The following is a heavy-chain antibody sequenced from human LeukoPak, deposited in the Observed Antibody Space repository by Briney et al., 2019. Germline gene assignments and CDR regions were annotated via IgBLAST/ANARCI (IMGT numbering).Heavy chain of an antibody. CDR1: GGSIISSSHS. D-gene: IGHD2-15*01. J-gene: IGHJ4*02. V-gene: IGHV4-39*01. CDR3: ARQDVVVVAAFDY. CDR2: IYYSGST. Sequence: PSETLSLTCSVSGGSIISSSHSWGWIRQSPGKGLEWIGSIYYSGSTFYNPSLKSRVTISVDRSKNQCSLKLSSVTAADTAVYYCARQDVVVVAAFDYWGQGTLVTVSS.